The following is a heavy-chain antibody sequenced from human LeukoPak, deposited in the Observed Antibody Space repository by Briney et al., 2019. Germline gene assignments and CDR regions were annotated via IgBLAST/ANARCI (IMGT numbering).Heavy chain of an antibody. V-gene: IGHV4-39*01. D-gene: IGHD4-17*01. Sequence: PSETLSLTCTVSGGPISSSSYYRGWIRQPPGEGLGWIGSICFSGSTYFNPSFKSRVTIYVDTSNNQCSLKQRPVAAADTAVYYCARHAVTTNDVDPWGHRTLVTVSS. CDR2: ICFSGST. CDR3: ARHAVTTNDVDP. CDR1: GGPISSSSYY. J-gene: IGHJ5*02.